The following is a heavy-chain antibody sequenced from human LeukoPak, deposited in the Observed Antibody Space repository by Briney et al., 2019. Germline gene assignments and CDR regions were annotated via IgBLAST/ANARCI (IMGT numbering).Heavy chain of an antibody. V-gene: IGHV4-59*01. CDR1: GDSISSYY. CDR3: ARDLYGGNSDAFDI. D-gene: IGHD4-23*01. Sequence: SETLSLTCTVSGDSISSYYWSWIRQPPGKGLEWIGYIYYSGSTNYNPSLKSRVTISVDTSKNQFSLKLSSVTAADTAVYYCARDLYGGNSDAFDIWGQGTMVTVSS. J-gene: IGHJ3*02. CDR2: IYYSGST.